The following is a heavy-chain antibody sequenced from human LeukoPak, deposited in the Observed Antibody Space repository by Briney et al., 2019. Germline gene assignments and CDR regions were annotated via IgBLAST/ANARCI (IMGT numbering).Heavy chain of an antibody. CDR3: ARDTPTRYCSGGSCYSGDY. CDR2: IDYSGRT. CDR1: GGSISNYY. J-gene: IGHJ4*02. Sequence: PSETLSLTCTVSGGSISNYYWSWIRQPPGMGLEWVGNIDYSGRTNYNPSFKSRATISVDTSKNQFSLKLSSVTAEDTAVYYCARDTPTRYCSGGSCYSGDYWGQGTLVTVSS. V-gene: IGHV4-59*01. D-gene: IGHD2-15*01.